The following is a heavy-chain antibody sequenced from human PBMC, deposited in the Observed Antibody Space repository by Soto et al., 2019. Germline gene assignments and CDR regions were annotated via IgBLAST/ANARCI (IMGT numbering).Heavy chain of an antibody. Sequence: GESLKISCKGSGYSFTSYWIGWVRQMPGKGLEWMGIIYPGDSDTRHSPSFQGQVTISADKSISTAYLQWSSLKASDTAMYYCARNAYGDYGYYYYGMDVWGQGTTVTVSS. V-gene: IGHV5-51*01. CDR1: GYSFTSYW. CDR3: ARNAYGDYGYYYYGMDV. J-gene: IGHJ6*02. D-gene: IGHD4-17*01. CDR2: IYPGDSDT.